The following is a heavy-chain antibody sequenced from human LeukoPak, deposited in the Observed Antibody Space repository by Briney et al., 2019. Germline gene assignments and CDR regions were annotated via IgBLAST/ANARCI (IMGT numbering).Heavy chain of an antibody. CDR1: GFTFSSYA. CDR3: ARDWGRRYSSGWYGDFDY. V-gene: IGHV3-23*01. CDR2: VSSNGAKT. J-gene: IGHJ4*02. Sequence: GGSLRLSCAASGFTFSSYAITWVRQAPGKGLEWVSAVSSNGAKTYYADSVKGRFTISRDNSKNTLYLQMNSLRPEDTAVYYCARDWGRRYSSGWYGDFDYWGQGTLVTVSS. D-gene: IGHD6-19*01.